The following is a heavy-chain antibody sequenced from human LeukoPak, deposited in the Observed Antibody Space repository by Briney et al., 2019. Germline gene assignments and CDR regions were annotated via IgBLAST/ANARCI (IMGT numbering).Heavy chain of an antibody. CDR1: GYTFTSYY. CDR3: ARVPRDGYCSSTSCYTKGGYFDY. CDR2: INPSGGST. J-gene: IGHJ4*02. D-gene: IGHD2-2*02. Sequence: GASVKVSCKASGYTFTSYYMHWVRQAPGQGLEWMGIINPSGGSTSYAQKFQGRVTMTRDTSTSTVYMELSSLRSEDTAVYYCARVPRDGYCSSTSCYTKGGYFDYWGQGTLVTVSS. V-gene: IGHV1-46*01.